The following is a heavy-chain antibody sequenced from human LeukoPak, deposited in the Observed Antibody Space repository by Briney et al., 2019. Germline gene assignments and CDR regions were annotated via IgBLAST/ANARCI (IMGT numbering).Heavy chain of an antibody. Sequence: GGSLRLSCAASGFTFSNYAMSWVRQAPGKGLEWVSVISGSVGSTYYVDSVKGRFTISRDNSKNTLYLQMNSLRAEDTALYFCAQWSRYFDYWGQGTLVTVSS. D-gene: IGHD1-26*01. CDR3: AQWSRYFDY. V-gene: IGHV3-23*01. CDR2: ISGSVGST. CDR1: GFTFSNYA. J-gene: IGHJ4*02.